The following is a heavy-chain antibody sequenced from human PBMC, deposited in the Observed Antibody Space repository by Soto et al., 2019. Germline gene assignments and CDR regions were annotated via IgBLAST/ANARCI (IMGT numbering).Heavy chain of an antibody. Sequence: ASVKVSCKASGYTFTGYYMHWVRQAPGQGLEWMGWINPNSGGTNYAQKFQGRVAMTRDTSISTAYMELSRLRSDDTAVYYCAAPVLLWFGEDKPWVYGMDVWGQGTTVTVSS. J-gene: IGHJ6*02. D-gene: IGHD3-10*01. V-gene: IGHV1-2*02. CDR2: INPNSGGT. CDR1: GYTFTGYY. CDR3: AAPVLLWFGEDKPWVYGMDV.